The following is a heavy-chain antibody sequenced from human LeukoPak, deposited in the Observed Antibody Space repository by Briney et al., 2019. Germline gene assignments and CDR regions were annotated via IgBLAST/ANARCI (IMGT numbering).Heavy chain of an antibody. Sequence: GASVKVSCKASGYTFIDYYFNWVRQAPGKGLEWMGGFDPEDGETIYAQKFQGRVTMTEDTSTDTAYMELSSLRSEDTAVYYCATVAAAAGYYGMDVWGQGTTVTVSS. V-gene: IGHV1-24*01. CDR1: GYTFIDYY. CDR3: ATVAAAAGYYGMDV. J-gene: IGHJ6*02. D-gene: IGHD6-13*01. CDR2: FDPEDGET.